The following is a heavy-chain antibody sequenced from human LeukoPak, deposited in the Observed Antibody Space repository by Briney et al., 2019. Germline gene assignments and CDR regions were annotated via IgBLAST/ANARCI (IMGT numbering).Heavy chain of an antibody. CDR3: ARDSGGSRYRYYMDV. V-gene: IGHV4-38-2*02. Sequence: SETLSLTCTVSGYSISGGYYWGWIRQPPGKGLEWIGTIYHSGNTYYNPSLKSRVTISIDTSKNQFSLKLRSVTATDTAVYYCARDSGGSRYRYYMDVWGKGTTVTISS. D-gene: IGHD2-15*01. J-gene: IGHJ6*03. CDR1: GYSISGGYY. CDR2: IYHSGNT.